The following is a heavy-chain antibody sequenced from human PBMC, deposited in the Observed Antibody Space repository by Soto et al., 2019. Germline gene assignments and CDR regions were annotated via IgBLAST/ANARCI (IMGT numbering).Heavy chain of an antibody. CDR3: AKDRVRFLEWLPAGYAGIDY. J-gene: IGHJ4*02. CDR2: ISGSGGST. V-gene: IGHV3-23*01. CDR1: EFTFSSYG. Sequence: PGGSLRLSCAASEFTFSSYGMHWVRQAPGKGLEWVSAISGSGGSTYYADSVKGRFTISRDNSKNTLYLQMNSLRAEDTAVYYCAKDRVRFLEWLPAGYAGIDYWGQGTLVTVSS. D-gene: IGHD3-3*01.